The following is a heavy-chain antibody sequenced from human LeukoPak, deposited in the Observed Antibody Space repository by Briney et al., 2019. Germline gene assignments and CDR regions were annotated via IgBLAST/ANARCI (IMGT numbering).Heavy chain of an antibody. V-gene: IGHV3-7*01. J-gene: IGHJ3*02. CDR3: ARDLDGGSTRKTGAFDI. CDR1: GFTFSSYW. CDR2: IKEAGSEK. D-gene: IGHD2-2*01. Sequence: GGSLRLSCAASGFTFSSYWMSWVRQAPGKGLEWVANIKEAGSEKFYVDSVKGRFTISRDNAKNPLYLQMNSLRAEDTAVYYCARDLDGGSTRKTGAFDIWSQGTMVTVSS.